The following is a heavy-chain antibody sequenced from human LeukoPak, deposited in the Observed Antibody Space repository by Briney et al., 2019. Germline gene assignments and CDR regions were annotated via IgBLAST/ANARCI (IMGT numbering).Heavy chain of an antibody. CDR3: ARGSWHGSGSYYSLFGS. V-gene: IGHV4-30-4*01. J-gene: IGHJ5*02. CDR2: IYYSGST. Sequence: SQTLSLTCTVSGGSISSGDYYWSWIRQPPGKGLEWIGCIYYSGSTYYNPSLKSRVTISVDTSKNQFSLKLSSVTAADTAVYYCARGSWHGSGSYYSLFGSWGQGALVTVSS. CDR1: GGSISSGDYY. D-gene: IGHD3-10*01.